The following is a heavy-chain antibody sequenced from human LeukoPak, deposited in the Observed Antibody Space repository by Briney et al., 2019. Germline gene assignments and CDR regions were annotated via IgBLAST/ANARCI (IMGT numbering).Heavy chain of an antibody. D-gene: IGHD3-10*01. CDR3: ARLKSTVPFDAFDI. Sequence: GGSLRLSCAASGFTFSSYWMSWVRQAPGKGLEWVANIKQDGSGKYYVDSVKGRFTISRDNAKNSLYLQMNSLRAEDTAVYYCARLKSTVPFDAFDIWGQGTMVTVSS. V-gene: IGHV3-7*01. J-gene: IGHJ3*02. CDR1: GFTFSSYW. CDR2: IKQDGSGK.